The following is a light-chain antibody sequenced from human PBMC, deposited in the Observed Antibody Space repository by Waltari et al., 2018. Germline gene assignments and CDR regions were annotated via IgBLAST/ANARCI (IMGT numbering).Light chain of an antibody. V-gene: IGLV3-21*02. CDR1: DIGRKS. J-gene: IGLJ3*02. CDR3: QVRDSSSDYRV. Sequence: SYVLTQAPSVSVAPGQAARLTCEGDDIGRKSVHWYQQTPGHAPLLVVYDNRVRPSGIPDRFSGSNSGNTATLTISGVEAGDEADYYCQVRDSSSDYRVFGGGTKLTVL. CDR2: DNR.